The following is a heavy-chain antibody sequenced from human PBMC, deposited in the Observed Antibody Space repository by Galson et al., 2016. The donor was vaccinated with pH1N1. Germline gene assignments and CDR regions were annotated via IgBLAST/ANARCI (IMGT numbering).Heavy chain of an antibody. V-gene: IGHV3-49*03. J-gene: IGHJ5*02. CDR2: IRGKRFGQTT. CDR1: GLPFDDYY. CDR3: TSLRFGHNWFDP. D-gene: IGHD3-10*01. Sequence: SLRLSCAASGLPFDDYYFMWIRQAPDRGLEWVSFIRGKRFGQTTEHAASVKGRFSISRDDSKNTAYLQMNSLKVDDTAIYYCTSLRFGHNWFDPWGQGTLVIVSS.